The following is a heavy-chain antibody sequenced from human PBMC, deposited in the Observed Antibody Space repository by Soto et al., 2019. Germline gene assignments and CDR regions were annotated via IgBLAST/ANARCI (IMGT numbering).Heavy chain of an antibody. J-gene: IGHJ4*02. CDR2: IIPICIPP. CDR3: ASRSENGYHDDFDY. CDR1: VGTFNNYA. V-gene: IGHV1-69*12. D-gene: IGHD5-12*01. Sequence: QVLLVQSGAEVKKPGSSVTVSCKASVGTFNNYAFSWVRQSPGQRLEWMGGIIPICIPPHYAQKFHGRVMITADDPTRTAYRELRGLRSEDTAVYYWASRSENGYHDDFDYWGQGTLVTVSS.